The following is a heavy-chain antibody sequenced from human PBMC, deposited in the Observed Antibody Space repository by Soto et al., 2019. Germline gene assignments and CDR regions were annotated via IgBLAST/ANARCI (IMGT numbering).Heavy chain of an antibody. V-gene: IGHV3-23*01. CDR2: ISGSGGST. CDR1: GFTISSYA. J-gene: IGHJ4*02. D-gene: IGHD1-26*01. Sequence: EEQLWETGGGLVQPGGSLRLSYAASGFTISSYAMSWVLQAPGKGLEWVSAISGSGGSTYYADSVKGRFTISRDNSKNTLYLQMNSLRAEDTAVYYCAKDLNSGSYGPGETLDFWGQGTLVTVSS. CDR3: AKDLNSGSYGPGETLDF.